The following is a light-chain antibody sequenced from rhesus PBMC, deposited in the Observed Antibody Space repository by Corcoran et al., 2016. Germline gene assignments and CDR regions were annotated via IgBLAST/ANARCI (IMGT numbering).Light chain of an antibody. CDR1: TGAVTGANY. J-gene: IGLJ3*01. V-gene: IGLV7-76*01. CDR2: NTN. CDR3: LLLLDDTVL. Sequence: QAVVTQEPSLTVSPGGTVTLTCGSSTGAVTGANYPHWFQQKPGQAPRGLIYNTNNKHSWTPARFSGSLAGGKATLALSGARPEDEAEYYCLLLLDDTVLFGGGTRLTAL.